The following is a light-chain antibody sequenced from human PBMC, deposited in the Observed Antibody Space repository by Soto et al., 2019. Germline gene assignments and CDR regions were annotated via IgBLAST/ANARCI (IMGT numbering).Light chain of an antibody. V-gene: IGLV2-14*01. CDR3: SAYTARSPLV. CDR2: EVR. Sequence: QSALTQPASVSGSAGQSITISCSGTMRDVGAYNLVLWYQQHPGTAPKRIIYEVRNRPSGISSRFSGSRSGNTASLTISGLQPQDEGDYYCSAYTARSPLVLGRGTKLTVL. J-gene: IGLJ3*02. CDR1: MRDVGAYNL.